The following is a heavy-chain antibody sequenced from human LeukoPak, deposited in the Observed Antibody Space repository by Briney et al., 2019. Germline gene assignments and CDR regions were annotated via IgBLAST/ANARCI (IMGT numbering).Heavy chain of an antibody. CDR3: ATTVTTNDASDI. V-gene: IGHV1-18*01. CDR1: GYTFTSYG. Sequence: GASVKVPCKASGYTFTSYGISWVRQAPGQGLEWMGWISAYNGNTNYAQKLQGRVTMTTDTSTSTAYMELRSLRSDDTAVYYCATTVTTNDASDIWGQGTMVTVSS. CDR2: ISAYNGNT. D-gene: IGHD4-17*01. J-gene: IGHJ3*02.